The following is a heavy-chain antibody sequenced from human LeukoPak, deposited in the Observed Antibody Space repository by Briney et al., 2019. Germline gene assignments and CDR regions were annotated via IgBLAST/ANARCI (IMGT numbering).Heavy chain of an antibody. V-gene: IGHV1-69*04. CDR1: GGTFSSYA. J-gene: IGHJ6*01. CDR3: ASSALRKYCSSTSCYTDYYYYGMDV. D-gene: IGHD2-2*02. CDR2: IIPILGIA. Sequence: EASVKVSCKASGGTFSSYAISWVRQAPGQGLEWMGRIIPILGIANYAQKFQGRVTITADKSTSTAYMEQSSLRSEDTAVYYCASSALRKYCSSTSCYTDYYYYGMDVWGQGTTVTDCS.